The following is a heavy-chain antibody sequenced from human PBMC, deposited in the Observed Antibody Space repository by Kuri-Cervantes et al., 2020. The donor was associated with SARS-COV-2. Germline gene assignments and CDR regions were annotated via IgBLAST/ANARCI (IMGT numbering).Heavy chain of an antibody. V-gene: IGHV3-48*03. CDR1: GFTFSSYE. CDR3: APPVGGNSVPST. D-gene: IGHD4-23*01. CDR2: ISSSGSTI. J-gene: IGHJ5*02. Sequence: GGSLRLSCAASGFTFSSYEMNWVRRAPGKGLEWVSYISSSGSTIYYADSVKGRFTISRDNAKNSLYLQMNSLRAEDTAVYYCAPPVGGNSVPSTWGQGTLVTVSS.